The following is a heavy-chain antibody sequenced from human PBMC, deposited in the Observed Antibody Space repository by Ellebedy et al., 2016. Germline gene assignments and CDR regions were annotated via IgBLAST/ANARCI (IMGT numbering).Heavy chain of an antibody. Sequence: GGSLRLSXAASGFTFSNYWMSWVRQAPGKGLEWVANIKQDGSEKYYVDSVKGRFTISRDNAKNSLYLQMNSLRAEDTAVYYCARDPYYYGSGSYLGWFDPWGQGTLVTVSS. CDR3: ARDPYYYGSGSYLGWFDP. D-gene: IGHD3-10*01. V-gene: IGHV3-7*01. CDR1: GFTFSNYW. CDR2: IKQDGSEK. J-gene: IGHJ5*02.